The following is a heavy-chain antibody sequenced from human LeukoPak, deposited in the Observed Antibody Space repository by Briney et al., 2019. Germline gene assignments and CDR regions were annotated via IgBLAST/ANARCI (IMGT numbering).Heavy chain of an antibody. D-gene: IGHD6-13*01. CDR2: IYHSGNT. CDR3: AREEGIAAAGALEY. J-gene: IGHJ4*02. CDR1: IDSITNYF. V-gene: IGHV4-59*01. Sequence: SETLSLTCSVPIDSITNYFWSWIRQPPGKGLEWIGFIYHSGNTNKNPSLTTRVTMSVDTSKTQITLRLSSVTAADTAVYYCAREEGIAAAGALEYWGQGILVTVSS.